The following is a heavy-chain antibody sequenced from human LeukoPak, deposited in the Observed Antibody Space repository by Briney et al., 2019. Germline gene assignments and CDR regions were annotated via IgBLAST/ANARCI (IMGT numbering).Heavy chain of an antibody. CDR3: ARGRWTATETTYYLDY. J-gene: IGHJ4*02. Sequence: GASVKVSCKASGYSFIDYAIQWVRQAPGQRLEWMGWINAGNGKTKYSQNFQGRGTITRDRSASTAYMELSSLRSEDTSIYYCARGRWTATETTYYLDYWGQGTLVTVSS. V-gene: IGHV1-3*01. CDR2: INAGNGKT. D-gene: IGHD4-17*01. CDR1: GYSFIDYA.